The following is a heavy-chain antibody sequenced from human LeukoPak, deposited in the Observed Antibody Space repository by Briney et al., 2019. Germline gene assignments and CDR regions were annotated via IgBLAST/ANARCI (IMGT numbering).Heavy chain of an antibody. CDR2: INHSGST. CDR3: ARGLSFDY. D-gene: IGHD2/OR15-2a*01. Sequence: SETLSLTCAVYGGSFSGYYWSWIRQPPGKGLEWIGEINHSGSTNYNPSLKSRVTISVDTSKNQFSLKLSSVTAADTAVYYCARGLSFDYWGQGTLVTVSS. V-gene: IGHV4-34*01. J-gene: IGHJ4*02. CDR1: GGSFSGYY.